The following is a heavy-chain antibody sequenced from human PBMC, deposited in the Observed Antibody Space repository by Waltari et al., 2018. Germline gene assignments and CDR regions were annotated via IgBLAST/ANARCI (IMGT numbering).Heavy chain of an antibody. D-gene: IGHD6-13*01. CDR2: TYHSGST. V-gene: IGHV4-38-2*01. CDR3: ARASSSWRFDP. J-gene: IGHJ5*02. Sequence: QVQLQESGPGLVKPSETLSLTCAVSGYSISSGYYWGWIRQPPGKGLEWIGSTYHSGSTYYNQSLKSRVTISVDTSKNQFTLKLSSVTAADTAVYYWARASSSWRFDPWGQGTLVTVSS. CDR1: GYSISSGYY.